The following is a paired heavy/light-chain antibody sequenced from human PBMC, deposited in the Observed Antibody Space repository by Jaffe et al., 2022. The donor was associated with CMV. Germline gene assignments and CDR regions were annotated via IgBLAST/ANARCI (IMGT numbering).Light chain of an antibody. V-gene: IGKV1-39*01. J-gene: IGKJ4*01. CDR1: PSISTY. CDR2: DAS. CDR3: QQSYSSPLT. Sequence: DIQMTQSPSSLSASVGDRVTITCRASPSISTYLNWYQQKPGEAPKLLIFDASTLQSGVPSRFSGSGSGTDFTLTISNLQPVDFAIYYCQQSYSSPLTFGGGTKVEIK.
Heavy chain of an antibody. CDR2: ISTYNGNT. Sequence: QVQLVQSGAEVKKPGASVKVSCKASDYSFTSYGISWVRQAPGQGLEWMGWISTYNGNTNYAQSLQGRVTMTTDTSTSTAYLELRSLRSDDTAVYYCARERAGLGTDTFDIWGQGTIVTVSS. D-gene: IGHD1-26*01. CDR3: ARERAGLGTDTFDI. V-gene: IGHV1-18*01. J-gene: IGHJ3*02. CDR1: DYSFTSYG.